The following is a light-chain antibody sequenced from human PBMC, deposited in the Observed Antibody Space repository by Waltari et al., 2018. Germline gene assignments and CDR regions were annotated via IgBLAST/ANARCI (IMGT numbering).Light chain of an antibody. V-gene: IGLV3-1*01. CDR3: QVWDTNTYV. CDR2: QDP. CDR1: NLGNRY. Sequence: SYELTQPPSVSVSPGQTASVTCSGANLGNRYVSWYQQRPGQSPLLVIHQDPERPSGFPERLSGSNSGNTGTLTIRGTQPMDEAEYFCQVWDTNTYVFGSGT. J-gene: IGLJ1*01.